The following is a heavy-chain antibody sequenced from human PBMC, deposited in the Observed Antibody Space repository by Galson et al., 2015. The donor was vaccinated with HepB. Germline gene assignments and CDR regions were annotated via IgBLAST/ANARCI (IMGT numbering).Heavy chain of an antibody. J-gene: IGHJ4*02. Sequence: VSRIKGGGSTNHADSVKGRFTISRDNSKNTLYLQMNSLRAEDTAVYYCAKRAGETYGPFDYWGQGTLVTVSS. CDR3: AKRAGETYGPFDY. V-gene: IGHV3-23*01. D-gene: IGHD3-10*01. CDR2: IKGGGST.